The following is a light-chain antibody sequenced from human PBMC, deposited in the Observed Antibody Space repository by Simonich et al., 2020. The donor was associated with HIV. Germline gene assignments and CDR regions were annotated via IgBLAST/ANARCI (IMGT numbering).Light chain of an antibody. Sequence: DIQMTQSPSSLSASVGDRVTITCRASQSISSYLNWYQQKQGKAPKLLIYAASTLQSGCPSRFSGSGSGTDCTLTISSLQPEDFATYYCQQSFSTPYTFGQGTKLEIK. J-gene: IGKJ2*01. V-gene: IGKV1-39*01. CDR1: QSISSY. CDR3: QQSFSTPYT. CDR2: AAS.